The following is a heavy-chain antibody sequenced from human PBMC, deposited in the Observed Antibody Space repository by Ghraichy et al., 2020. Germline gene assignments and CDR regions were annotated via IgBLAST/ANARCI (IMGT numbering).Heavy chain of an antibody. D-gene: IGHD6-25*01. CDR3: ARFGSAWDFDY. Sequence: GGSLRLSCAASGFTFSDYYMSWVRQAPGKGLEWVSYISSTISNTNYADSVKGRFTISRDNAKNSLYLQMNSLRAEDTAVYYCARFGSAWDFDYWGQGALVTVSS. V-gene: IGHV3-11*06. CDR1: GFTFSDYY. CDR2: ISSTISNT. J-gene: IGHJ4*02.